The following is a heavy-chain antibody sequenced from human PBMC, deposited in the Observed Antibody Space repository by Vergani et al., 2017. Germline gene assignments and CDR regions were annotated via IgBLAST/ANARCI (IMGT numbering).Heavy chain of an antibody. V-gene: IGHV1-69*02. CDR3: ARAACRVYCSGGSCYSGNYYYGMDV. Sequence: QVQLVQSGAEVKKPGSSVKVSCKASGGTFSSYTISWVRQAPGQGLEWMGRIIPILGIANYAQKFQGRVTITADKSTSTAYMELSSLRSEDTAVYYCARAACRVYCSGGSCYSGNYYYGMDVWGQGTTVTVSS. J-gene: IGHJ6*02. CDR2: IIPILGIA. D-gene: IGHD2-15*01. CDR1: GGTFSSYT.